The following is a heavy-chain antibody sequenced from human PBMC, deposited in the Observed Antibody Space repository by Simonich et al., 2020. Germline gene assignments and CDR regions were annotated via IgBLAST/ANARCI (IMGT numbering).Heavy chain of an antibody. CDR3: AKDSSLVGATDWFDP. CDR2: MWCSGGST. V-gene: IGHV3-23*01. D-gene: IGHD1-26*01. CDR1: GFTFSSYA. J-gene: IGHJ5*02. Sequence: EVQLLESGGGLLQPGGSLRLYCAASGFTFSSYAMSWVRQVPWNRLGLVSAMWCSGGSTHDADAVKGRYTISRDNSKNTLYLQMNSLRAEDTAVYYCAKDSSLVGATDWFDPWGQGTLVTVSS.